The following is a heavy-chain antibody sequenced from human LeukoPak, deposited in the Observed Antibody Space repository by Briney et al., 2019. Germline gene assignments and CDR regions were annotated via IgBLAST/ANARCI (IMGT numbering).Heavy chain of an antibody. D-gene: IGHD3-3*01. CDR3: ARDQYDTWSRRGNFDS. J-gene: IGHJ4*02. Sequence: ASVKVSCEASGYTFTSYAMNWVRQAPGQGLEWMGWINTNTGNPTYAQGFTGRFAFSLDTSVSTAYLQISSLKAEDTAVYYCARDQYDTWSRRGNFDSWGQGTLVIVSS. CDR2: INTNTGNP. V-gene: IGHV7-4-1*02. CDR1: GYTFTSYA.